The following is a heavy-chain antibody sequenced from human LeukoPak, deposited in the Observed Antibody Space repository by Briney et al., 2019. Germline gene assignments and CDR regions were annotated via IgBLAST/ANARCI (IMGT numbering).Heavy chain of an antibody. V-gene: IGHV3-74*01. J-gene: IGHJ4*02. Sequence: GGSLRLSCAASGFTFSSYWMHWVRQAPGKGLVWVSRINSDGSSTSYADSVKGRFTISRDNAKNTLYLQMNSLRAEDTAVYYCARDAGYYGSGSYLAYWGQGTLVTVSS. CDR2: INSDGSST. D-gene: IGHD3-10*01. CDR1: GFTFSSYW. CDR3: ARDAGYYGSGSYLAY.